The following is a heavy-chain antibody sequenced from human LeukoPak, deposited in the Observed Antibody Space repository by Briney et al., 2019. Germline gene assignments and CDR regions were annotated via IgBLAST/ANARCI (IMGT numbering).Heavy chain of an antibody. V-gene: IGHV1-2*02. CDR2: INPNSGGT. D-gene: IGHD5-12*01. J-gene: IGHJ5*02. CDR3: ARAPPATTDWFDP. CDR1: GYTFTGYY. Sequence: ASVKISCKASGYTFTGYYMHWARQAPGQGLEWMGWINPNSGGTNYAQKFQGRVTMTRDTSISTAYMELSRLRSDDTAVYYCARAPPATTDWFDPWGQGTLVTVSS.